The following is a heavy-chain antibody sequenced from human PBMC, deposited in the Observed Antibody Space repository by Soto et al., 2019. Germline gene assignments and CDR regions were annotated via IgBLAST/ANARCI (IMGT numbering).Heavy chain of an antibody. D-gene: IGHD3-16*01. J-gene: IGHJ4*02. CDR3: ARGGRFTFGLDY. Sequence: EVQLLESGGGLVQPGGSLRLSCAASGFTFSTSSMSWVRQAPGKGLEWVSAISGDSGAIYYADSVKGRFTISRDNSRDTLYLQMNSLRGEDTALYFCARGGRFTFGLDYWGQGTMISVSS. CDR2: ISGDSGAI. V-gene: IGHV3-23*01. CDR1: GFTFSTSS.